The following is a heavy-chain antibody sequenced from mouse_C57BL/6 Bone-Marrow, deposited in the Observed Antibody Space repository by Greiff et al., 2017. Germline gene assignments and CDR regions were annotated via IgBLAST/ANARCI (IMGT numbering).Heavy chain of an antibody. CDR2: IYPRSGNT. CDR3: ARSYYYGSSYVGY. CDR1: GYTFPSYG. D-gene: IGHD1-1*01. Sequence: VKLQESGAELARPGASVKLSCKASGYTFPSYGISWVKQRTGPGLEWIGEIYPRSGNTYYNEKFKGKATLTADKSSSTAYMELRSLTSEDSAVYFCARSYYYGSSYVGYWGQGTTLTVSS. V-gene: IGHV1-81*01. J-gene: IGHJ2*01.